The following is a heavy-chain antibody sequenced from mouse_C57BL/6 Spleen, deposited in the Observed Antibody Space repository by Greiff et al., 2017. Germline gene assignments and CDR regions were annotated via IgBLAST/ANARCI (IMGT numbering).Heavy chain of an antibody. J-gene: IGHJ1*03. V-gene: IGHV5-17*01. D-gene: IGHD2-4*01. Sequence: EVQGVESGGGLVKPGGSLKLSCAASGFTFSDYGMHWVRQAPEKGLEWVAYLSSGGSIIYYADTVKGRFTISRENAKNTLFLQMTSMRSEDTAMYYCARGDYYWYFDVWGTGTTVTVSS. CDR2: LSSGGSII. CDR1: GFTFSDYG. CDR3: ARGDYYWYFDV.